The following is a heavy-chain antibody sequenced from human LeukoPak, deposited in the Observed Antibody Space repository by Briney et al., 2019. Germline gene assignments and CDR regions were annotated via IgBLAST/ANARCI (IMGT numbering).Heavy chain of an antibody. CDR2: IYHSGST. CDR1: GGSINSSNW. D-gene: IGHD5-18*01. CDR3: AAQGYSYGPVDY. J-gene: IGHJ4*02. V-gene: IGHV4-4*02. Sequence: SETLSLTCAVSGGSINSSNWWSWVRQPPGKGLEWIGSIYHSGSTYYNPSLKSRITISVDTSKNQFSLKLNSVTAADTAVCYCAAQGYSYGPVDYWGQGTLVTVSS.